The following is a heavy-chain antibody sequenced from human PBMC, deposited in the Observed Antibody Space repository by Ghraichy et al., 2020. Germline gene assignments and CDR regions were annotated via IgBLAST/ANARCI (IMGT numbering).Heavy chain of an antibody. J-gene: IGHJ6*03. CDR3: ARVVSGRLWFGELFSHYYYYMDV. V-gene: IGHV3-33*01. D-gene: IGHD3-10*01. Sequence: GESLNISCAASGFTFSSYGMHWVRQAPGKGLEWVAVIWYDGSNKYYADSVKGRFTISRDNSKNTLYLQMNSLRAEDTAVYYCARVVSGRLWFGELFSHYYYYMDVWGKGTTVTVSS. CDR1: GFTFSSYG. CDR2: IWYDGSNK.